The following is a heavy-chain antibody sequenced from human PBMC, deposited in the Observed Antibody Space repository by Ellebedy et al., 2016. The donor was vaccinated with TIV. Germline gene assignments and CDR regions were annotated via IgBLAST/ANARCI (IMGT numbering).Heavy chain of an antibody. J-gene: IGHJ4*02. CDR2: ISSTSSYT. Sequence: GGSLRLSCAASGLSVSSTYMSWVRQAPGKGLEWVSYISSTSSYTNYTDSVKGRFTISRDNAKNSLYLQMNSLRDEDTAVYYCARNGYEDVWGSYHHDYWGQGTLVTVSS. CDR1: GLSVSSTY. CDR3: ARNGYEDVWGSYHHDY. D-gene: IGHD3-16*02. V-gene: IGHV3-11*06.